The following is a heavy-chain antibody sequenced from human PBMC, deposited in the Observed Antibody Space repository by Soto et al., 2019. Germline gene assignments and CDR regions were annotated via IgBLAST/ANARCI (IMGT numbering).Heavy chain of an antibody. V-gene: IGHV3-30-3*01. CDR2: ISHDGSNE. D-gene: IGHD3-10*01. CDR1: GFTFSGYT. Sequence: QVQLVESGGGVVQPGRSLRLSCAASGFTFSGYTMHWVCQAPGKGLEWVALISHDGSNEYYADSVKGRFTISRDNSKNTLFLRMNSLRAEDTAVYYCARESGGLDYWGQGTLVTVSS. J-gene: IGHJ4*02. CDR3: ARESGGLDY.